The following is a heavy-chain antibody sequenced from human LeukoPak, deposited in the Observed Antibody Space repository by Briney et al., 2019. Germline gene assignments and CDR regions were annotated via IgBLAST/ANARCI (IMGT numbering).Heavy chain of an antibody. D-gene: IGHD3-9*01. CDR2: IIPIFGTA. CDR3: ASGTLRYFDWSSPN. CDR1: GYTFTSYD. Sequence: SVKVSCKASGYTFTSYDINWVRQATGQGLEWMGGIIPIFGTANYAQKFQGRVTITTDESTSTAYMELSSLRSEDTAVYYCASGTLRYFDWSSPNWGQGTLVTVSS. V-gene: IGHV1-69*05. J-gene: IGHJ4*02.